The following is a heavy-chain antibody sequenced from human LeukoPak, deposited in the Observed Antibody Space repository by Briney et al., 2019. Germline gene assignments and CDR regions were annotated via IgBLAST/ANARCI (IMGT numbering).Heavy chain of an antibody. V-gene: IGHV4-59*01. CDR3: ARTFSESYYYYGMDV. Sequence: SETLSLTCTVSGGSISSYYWSWIRQPPGKGLEWIGYMYYSGRTNYNPSLKSRVTISVDTSKNQFSLKLSSVTAADTAVYYCARTFSESYYYYGMDVWGQGTTVAVSS. D-gene: IGHD1-26*01. CDR1: GGSISSYY. CDR2: MYYSGRT. J-gene: IGHJ6*02.